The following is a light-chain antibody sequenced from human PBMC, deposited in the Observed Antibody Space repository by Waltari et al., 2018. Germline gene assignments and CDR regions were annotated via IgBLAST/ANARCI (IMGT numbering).Light chain of an antibody. J-gene: IGKJ2*01. CDR2: GAS. V-gene: IGKV3-20*01. Sequence: EIVLTQSPDTLSLSPGDRAALPCRASQSLSSSYLAWYQQKPGQAPRLLIYGASSRATGIPDRFSGSGSETDFTLTISRLEPEDFATYYCQQSYSTPRTFGQGTKLEIK. CDR3: QQSYSTPRT. CDR1: QSLSSSY.